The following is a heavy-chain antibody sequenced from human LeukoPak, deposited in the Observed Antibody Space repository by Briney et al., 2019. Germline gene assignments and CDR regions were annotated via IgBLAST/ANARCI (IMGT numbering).Heavy chain of an antibody. Sequence: SVKVSCKASGGTFSSYAISWVRQAPGQGLEWIGGIIPIFGTANYAQKFQGRVTITTDESTSTAYMELSSLRSEDTAVYYCASALRAAARPGYYYYYMDVWGKGTTVTVSS. J-gene: IGHJ6*03. CDR3: ASALRAAARPGYYYYYMDV. D-gene: IGHD6-6*01. CDR1: GGTFSSYA. V-gene: IGHV1-69*05. CDR2: IIPIFGTA.